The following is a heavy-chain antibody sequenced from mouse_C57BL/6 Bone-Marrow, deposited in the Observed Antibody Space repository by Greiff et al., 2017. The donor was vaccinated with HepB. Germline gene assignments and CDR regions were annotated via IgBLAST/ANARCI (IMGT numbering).Heavy chain of an antibody. CDR3: ALYYGSSLFDY. Sequence: VQLQQPGAELVKPGASVKLSCKASGSTFTSYWMRWVNQRPGQGLEWIGEIDPSDSYTNYNQKFKGKATLTVDTSSSTAYMQLSSLTSEDSAVYYCALYYGSSLFDYWGQGTTLTVSS. V-gene: IGHV1-50*01. J-gene: IGHJ2*01. CDR1: GSTFTSYW. CDR2: IDPSDSYT. D-gene: IGHD1-1*01.